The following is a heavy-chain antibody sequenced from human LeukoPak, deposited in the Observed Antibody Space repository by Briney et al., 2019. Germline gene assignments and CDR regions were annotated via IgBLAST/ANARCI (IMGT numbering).Heavy chain of an antibody. CDR1: GFTFSSYS. V-gene: IGHV3-21*01. Sequence: GGSVRLSCAASGFTFSSYSMNWVRQAPGKGLEWVSSISSSSSYIYYADSVKGRFTISRDNAKNSLYLQMNSLRAEDTAVYYCAREDYGDYGWFDPWGQGTLVTVSS. CDR2: ISSSSSYI. J-gene: IGHJ5*02. CDR3: AREDYGDYGWFDP. D-gene: IGHD4-17*01.